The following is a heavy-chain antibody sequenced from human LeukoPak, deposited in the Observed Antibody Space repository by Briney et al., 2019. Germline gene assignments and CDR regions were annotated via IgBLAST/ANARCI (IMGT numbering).Heavy chain of an antibody. J-gene: IGHJ4*02. CDR1: GFTFSLYS. CDR2: ISPTSTTI. Sequence: PGGSLRLSCAASGFTFSLYSMNWVRQAPGKGLEWVSYISPTSTTIVYADSVKGRFTMSRDNAKNSLYLHINSLRDEDTAVYYCARGGSNAGYWGQGTLVTVSS. CDR3: ARGGSNAGY. D-gene: IGHD1-26*01. V-gene: IGHV3-48*02.